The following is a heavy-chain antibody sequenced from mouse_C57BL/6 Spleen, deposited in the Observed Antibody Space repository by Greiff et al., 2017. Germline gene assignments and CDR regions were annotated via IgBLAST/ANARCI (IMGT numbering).Heavy chain of an antibody. Sequence: QVQLQQSGPELVKPGASVKISCKASGYSFTSYYIHWVKQRPGQGLEWIGWIYPGSGNTKYNEKFKGKATLTADTSSSTAYMQLSSLTSEDSAVYYCALITTVVFDYWGQGTTLTVSS. CDR3: ALITTVVFDY. D-gene: IGHD1-1*01. CDR1: GYSFTSYY. CDR2: IYPGSGNT. V-gene: IGHV1-66*01. J-gene: IGHJ2*01.